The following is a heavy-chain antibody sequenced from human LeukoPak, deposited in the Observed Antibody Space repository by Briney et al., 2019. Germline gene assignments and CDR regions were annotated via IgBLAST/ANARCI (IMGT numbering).Heavy chain of an antibody. CDR2: IYYSGST. CDR3: ARPRSDGSGHGWFDP. J-gene: IGHJ5*02. V-gene: IGHV4-39*01. CDR1: GGSISSSSSY. D-gene: IGHD3-22*01. Sequence: ETLSLTCTVSGGSISSSSSYWGWIRQPPGKGLEWIGSIYYSGSTYYNPSLKSRVAISVDTSKNQFSLKLSSVTAADTAVYYCARPRSDGSGHGWFDPWGQGTLVTVSS.